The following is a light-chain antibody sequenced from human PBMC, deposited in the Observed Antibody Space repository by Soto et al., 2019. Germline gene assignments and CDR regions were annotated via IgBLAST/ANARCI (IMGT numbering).Light chain of an antibody. CDR2: EVY. J-gene: IGLJ2*01. CDR3: SSHADSNNGVV. CDR1: SSDVGGYNY. Sequence: QSALTQPPSASGSPGQSVTISCTGTSSDVGGYNYVSWYQQHPGKAPKLMIYEVYKRPSGVPDRFSGSKSGNTASLTVSGLQAEDEAVYYCSSHADSNNGVVFGGGTKVTVL. V-gene: IGLV2-8*01.